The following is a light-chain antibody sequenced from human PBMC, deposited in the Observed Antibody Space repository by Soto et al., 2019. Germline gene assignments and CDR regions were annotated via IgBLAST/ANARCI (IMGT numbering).Light chain of an antibody. CDR1: RDISTW. CDR3: QEASRIAIT. V-gene: IGKV1-12*01. Sequence: DIQMTQSPSSVSASVGDRVIITCRASRDISTWLAWYQQKPGKAPNLLIYRATTLRSGVPSRFSGSGSGTDFTLTISSLQPEDFGTYYCQEASRIAITFGQGTRLEIK. CDR2: RAT. J-gene: IGKJ5*01.